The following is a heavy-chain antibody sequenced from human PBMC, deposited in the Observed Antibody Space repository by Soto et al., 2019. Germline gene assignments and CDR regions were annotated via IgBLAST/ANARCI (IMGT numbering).Heavy chain of an antibody. CDR3: VRGASGRYYMDV. D-gene: IGHD3-10*01. Sequence: EVQLVESGGGLVQPGGSLRLSCAASGFTFSSYWIHWVRQGPGKGLVWVSRINTDASRTNYADSMKGRFTISRDNAKNTVYLQVNSLRDEDTALYFCVRGASGRYYMDVWGKGTTVTVSS. J-gene: IGHJ6*03. CDR1: GFTFSSYW. V-gene: IGHV3-74*01. CDR2: INTDASRT.